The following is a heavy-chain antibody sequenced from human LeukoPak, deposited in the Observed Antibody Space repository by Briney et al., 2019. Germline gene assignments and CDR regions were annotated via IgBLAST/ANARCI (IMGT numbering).Heavy chain of an antibody. CDR2: INSDGSST. CDR1: GFTFSSYW. D-gene: IGHD1-26*01. V-gene: IGHV3-74*01. Sequence: PGRSLRLSCAATGFTFSSYWMHWVRQAPGKGLVWVSRINSDGSSTSYADSVKGRFTISRDNAKNTLYLQMNSLRAEDTAVYYCATRVGAELDWGQGTLVTVSS. CDR3: ATRVGAELD. J-gene: IGHJ4*02.